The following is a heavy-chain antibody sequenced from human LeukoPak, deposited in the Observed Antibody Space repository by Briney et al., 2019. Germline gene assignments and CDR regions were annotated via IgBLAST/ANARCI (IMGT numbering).Heavy chain of an antibody. Sequence: SETLSLTCTVSGYSISSGYYWGWIRQPPGKGLEWIGSIYHSGSTYYNPSLKSRVTISVDTSKNQFSLKLSSVTAADTAVYYCARDFLGIIDYWGQGTLVTVSS. CDR3: ARDFLGIIDY. CDR1: GYSISSGYY. CDR2: IYHSGST. V-gene: IGHV4-38-2*02. J-gene: IGHJ4*02. D-gene: IGHD2/OR15-2a*01.